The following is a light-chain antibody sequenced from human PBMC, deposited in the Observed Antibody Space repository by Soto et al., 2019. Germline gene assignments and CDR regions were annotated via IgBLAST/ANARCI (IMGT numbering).Light chain of an antibody. CDR1: QSVSSSN. V-gene: IGKV3-15*01. CDR3: QQYNNWPGT. CDR2: DAS. J-gene: IGKJ1*01. Sequence: EIVLTQSPGTLSLSPGGRATLSCRASQSVSSSNLAWYQQKPGQAPRLVIYDASTRATGIPARFSGSGSGTEFTLTISSLQSEDFAVYYCQQYNNWPGTFGQGTKVDIK.